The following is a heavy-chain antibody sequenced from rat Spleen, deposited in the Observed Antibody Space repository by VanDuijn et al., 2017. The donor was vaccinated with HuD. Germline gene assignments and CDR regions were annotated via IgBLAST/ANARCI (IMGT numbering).Heavy chain of an antibody. CDR2: ISYSGSP. Sequence: EVQLQESGPGLVKPSQSLSLTCSVTNYSITSDYWGWIRKFPGSKMEWIGHISYSGSPSYSPSLKGRISISRDTSKNQFFLQLDSVTTXDTXXXFXXXYTXXXSFXXXGQXXMVTVS. CDR1: NYSITSDY. J-gene: IGHJ2*01. CDR3: XXYTXXXSFXX. V-gene: IGHV3-1*01.